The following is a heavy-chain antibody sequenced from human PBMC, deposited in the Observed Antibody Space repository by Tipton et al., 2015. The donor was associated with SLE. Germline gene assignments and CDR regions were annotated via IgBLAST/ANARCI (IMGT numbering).Heavy chain of an antibody. V-gene: IGHV3-7*01. Sequence: SLRLSCAASGFTFSRHWMTWVRQAPGKGLEWVANINQDGSEKYYVDSVKGRFTISRDNAKDSLDLQMNNLRAEDTALYYCATRQGSGWYQSFDYWGQGILVTVSS. CDR1: GFTFSRHW. CDR2: INQDGSEK. D-gene: IGHD6-19*01. CDR3: ATRQGSGWYQSFDY. J-gene: IGHJ4*02.